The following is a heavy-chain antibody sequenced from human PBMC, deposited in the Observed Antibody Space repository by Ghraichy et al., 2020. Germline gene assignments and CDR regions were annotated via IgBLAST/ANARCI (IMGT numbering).Heavy chain of an antibody. CDR3: AKDRGAGTTDLNLYFQH. Sequence: GGSLRLSCAASGFTFSSYAMSWVRQAPGKGLEWVSAISGSGGSTYYADSVKGRFTISRDNSKNTLYLQMNSLRAEDTAVYYCAKDRGAGTTDLNLYFQHWGQGTLVTVSS. V-gene: IGHV3-23*01. J-gene: IGHJ1*01. CDR1: GFTFSSYA. D-gene: IGHD1-7*01. CDR2: ISGSGGST.